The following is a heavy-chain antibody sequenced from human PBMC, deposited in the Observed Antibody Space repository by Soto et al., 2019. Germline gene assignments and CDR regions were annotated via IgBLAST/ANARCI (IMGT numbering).Heavy chain of an antibody. CDR2: INPHGGST. J-gene: IGHJ5*02. Sequence: QVQLVQSGAEVKRPGASVKVSCKAPGDTFTSYYLNWVRQAPGQGLEWMGVINPHGGSTKYAQKFQGRITMTRVTSRSTVYMELSSLRSDDTAIYYCARSSGGNFGIIIEGSNWFDPWGQGTLVTVSS. V-gene: IGHV1-46*01. CDR1: GDTFTSYY. CDR3: ARSSGGNFGIIIEGSNWFDP. D-gene: IGHD3-3*01.